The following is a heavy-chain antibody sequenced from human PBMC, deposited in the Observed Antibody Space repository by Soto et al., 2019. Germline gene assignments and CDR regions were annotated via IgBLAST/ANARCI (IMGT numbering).Heavy chain of an antibody. CDR3: ARRHQAYYYDSRTTSPDY. V-gene: IGHV5-51*01. CDR1: GYTFTNYW. CDR2: IFPGDSDT. J-gene: IGHJ4*02. Sequence: GESLKISCMVSGYTFTNYWIDWVRQVPGKGLEWMGVIFPGDSDTGYSPSFQGQVTISADKSITTAYLQWSSLNASDTAIYYCARRHQAYYYDSRTTSPDYWGQGTLVTVSS. D-gene: IGHD3-22*01.